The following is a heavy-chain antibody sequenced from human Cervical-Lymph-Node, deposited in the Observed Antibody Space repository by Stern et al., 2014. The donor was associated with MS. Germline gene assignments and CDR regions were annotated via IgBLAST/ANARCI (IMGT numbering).Heavy chain of an antibody. CDR1: GYTFSNHA. CDR3: ARYAPTVITGFDY. J-gene: IGHJ4*02. D-gene: IGHD4-17*01. V-gene: IGHV7-4-1*02. CDR2: INTNTGNP. Sequence: VQLVESGSELKKPGASVKVSCKTSGYTFSNHAMNWVRQAPGPGLEWMGWINTNTGNPTYAHGFTGRFVFSLDTSVSTAYLQISNLKADDTAVYYCARYAPTVITGFDYWGQGTLVTVSS.